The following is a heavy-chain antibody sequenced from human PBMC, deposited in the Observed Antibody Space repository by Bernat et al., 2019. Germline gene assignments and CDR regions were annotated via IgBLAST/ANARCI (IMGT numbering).Heavy chain of an antibody. CDR2: IRSKAYGGTT. D-gene: IGHD3-3*01. CDR3: TRVRRGVVKKYYADY. J-gene: IGHJ4*02. Sequence: EVQLVESGGGLVQPGRSLRLSCTASGFTFGDYAMSWVRQAPGKGLEWVGFIRSKAYGGTTEYAASVKGRFTISRDDSKSIAYLQMNSLKTEDTAVYYCTRVRRGVVKKYYADYWDQGTLGTVAS. CDR1: GFTFGDYA. V-gene: IGHV3-49*04.